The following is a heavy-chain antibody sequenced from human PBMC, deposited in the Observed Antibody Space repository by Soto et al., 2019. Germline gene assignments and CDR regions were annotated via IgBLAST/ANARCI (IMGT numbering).Heavy chain of an antibody. CDR3: AREKGYISGPKNFDY. J-gene: IGHJ4*02. CDR2: IYDSGST. Sequence: PSETLSLTCTVSGDSIRSYYWSWIRQPPGKGLEWIGYIYDSGSTNYNPSLKSRVTISVDTSKNQFSLKLSSVTAADTAVYYCAREKGYISGPKNFDYWGQGTLVTVSS. CDR1: GDSIRSYY. V-gene: IGHV4-59*12. D-gene: IGHD5-12*01.